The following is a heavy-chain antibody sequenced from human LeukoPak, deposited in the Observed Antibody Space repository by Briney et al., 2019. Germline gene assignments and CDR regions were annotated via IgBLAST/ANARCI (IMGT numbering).Heavy chain of an antibody. CDR3: ARGEVGSWYDYFQH. CDR1: GYSFTGYY. D-gene: IGHD6-13*01. CDR2: INPNSGGT. Sequence: ASVKVSCKASGYSFTGYYMHWVRQAPGQGLEWMGLINPNSGGTKSAQKFQGRVSMTRDTAISKGDMELNRLRSDDTAVYDCARGEVGSWYDYFQHWGQGSLVTVSS. J-gene: IGHJ1*01. V-gene: IGHV1-2*02.